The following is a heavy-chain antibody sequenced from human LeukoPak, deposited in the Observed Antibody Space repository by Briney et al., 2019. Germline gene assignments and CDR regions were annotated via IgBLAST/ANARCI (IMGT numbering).Heavy chain of an antibody. D-gene: IGHD1-26*01. Sequence: SETLSLTCTVSGGSISSYYWSWIRQPPGKGLEWIGYIYYSGSTNYNPSLKSRVTISVDTSKNQFSPKLSSVTAADTAVYYCARVESYLFDYWGQGTLVTVSS. CDR1: GGSISSYY. CDR2: IYYSGST. CDR3: ARVESYLFDY. V-gene: IGHV4-59*01. J-gene: IGHJ4*02.